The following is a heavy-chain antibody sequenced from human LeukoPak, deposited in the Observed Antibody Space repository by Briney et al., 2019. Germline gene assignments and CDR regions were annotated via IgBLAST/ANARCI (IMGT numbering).Heavy chain of an antibody. CDR3: ARVAEQWSQTPPFDY. J-gene: IGHJ4*02. V-gene: IGHV1-2*02. D-gene: IGHD6-19*01. Sequence: ASVKVSCKASGYTFTGYYMHWVRQASGQGLEWMGWINPNSGGTNYAQKFQGRVTMTRDTSISTAYMELSRLRSDDTAVYYCARVAEQWSQTPPFDYWGQGTLVTVSS. CDR2: INPNSGGT. CDR1: GYTFTGYY.